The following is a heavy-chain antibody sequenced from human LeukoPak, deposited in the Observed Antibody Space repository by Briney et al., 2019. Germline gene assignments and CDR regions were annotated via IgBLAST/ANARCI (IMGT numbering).Heavy chain of an antibody. J-gene: IGHJ3*02. D-gene: IGHD4-17*01. CDR1: GYNFISYW. CDR3: ARTMGYGDLFSAFHI. Sequence: GESLKISCQASGYNFISYWLGWVRQMPGKGLECVGIIYPEDSDTRYSPSFQGRVTISADKSSSTAYLQWTSLMASDTAIYYCARTMGYGDLFSAFHIWGQGTMVTVSS. V-gene: IGHV5-51*01. CDR2: IYPEDSDT.